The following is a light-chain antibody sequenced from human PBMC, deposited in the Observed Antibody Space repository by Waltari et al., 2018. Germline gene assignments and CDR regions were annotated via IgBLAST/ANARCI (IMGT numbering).Light chain of an antibody. CDR1: QTLSSSANDKTY. Sequence: DIVMTQSPDSLAVSLGEKATINCKSSQTLSSSANDKTYLAWLQKKPGQPPKLLIYWASTRESGVPDRFSGSGSGTDFTLTISSLQAEDVAVYYCQQYYNAPRTFGQGTRVEIK. V-gene: IGKV4-1*01. CDR2: WAS. J-gene: IGKJ1*01. CDR3: QQYYNAPRT.